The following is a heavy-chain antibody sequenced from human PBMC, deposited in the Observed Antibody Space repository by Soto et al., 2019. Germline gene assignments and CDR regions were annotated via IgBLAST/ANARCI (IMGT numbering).Heavy chain of an antibody. J-gene: IGHJ4*02. Sequence: GGSLRLSCAASGFTFDDYAMHWVRQAPGKGLEWVSGISWNSGSIGYADSVKGRFTISRDNAKNSLYLQMNSLRAEDTAVYYCARAGVGTYSSSLVYFDYWGQGTLVTVSS. CDR1: GFTFDDYA. V-gene: IGHV3-9*01. D-gene: IGHD6-6*01. CDR3: ARAGVGTYSSSLVYFDY. CDR2: ISWNSGSI.